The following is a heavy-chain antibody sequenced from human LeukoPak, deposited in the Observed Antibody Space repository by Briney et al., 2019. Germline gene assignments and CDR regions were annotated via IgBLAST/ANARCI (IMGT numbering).Heavy chain of an antibody. D-gene: IGHD6-6*01. CDR1: GFTFNSYA. J-gene: IGHJ6*02. Sequence: GGSLRLSRAASGFTFNSYAISWVRQAPGKGLEWVSFISGSGGDTYHADSVKGRFTISRDISKNTLYLQMNSLRAEDTAVYYCAKGLTARPVGYYYGLDVWGQGTTVTVSS. CDR3: AKGLTARPVGYYYGLDV. V-gene: IGHV3-23*01. CDR2: ISGSGGDT.